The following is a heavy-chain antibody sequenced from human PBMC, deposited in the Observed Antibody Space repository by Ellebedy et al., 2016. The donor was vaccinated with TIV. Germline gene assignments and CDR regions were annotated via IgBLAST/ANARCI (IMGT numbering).Heavy chain of an antibody. CDR1: GYSFTNWW. V-gene: IGHV5-51*01. D-gene: IGHD2-2*01. CDR3: ARHCRSASCHSDNEYFQH. Sequence: PGGSLRLSCKASGYSFTNWWIGWVRQPPGKGLEWMGIVFPGHSDTRYSPSFQGQFTISPDKSINTAYRQWSSLRASDTAMYYCARHCRSASCHSDNEYFQHWGQGALVTVSS. CDR2: VFPGHSDT. J-gene: IGHJ1*01.